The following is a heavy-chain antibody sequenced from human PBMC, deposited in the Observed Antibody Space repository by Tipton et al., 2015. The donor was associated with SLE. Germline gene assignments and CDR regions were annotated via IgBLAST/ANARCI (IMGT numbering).Heavy chain of an antibody. CDR3: VRGRSKDYYYYYMDV. CDR1: GDSIASGGHH. D-gene: IGHD4-11*01. CDR2: IYTFGST. V-gene: IGHV4-61*02. J-gene: IGHJ6*03. Sequence: TLSLTCTVSGDSIASGGHHWNWVRQAAGKGLEWIGRIYTFGSTNYNPSLKSRVTISADTSKNEISLKMTSVTAADTAVYYCVRGRSKDYYYYYMDVWGEGTAVTVSS.